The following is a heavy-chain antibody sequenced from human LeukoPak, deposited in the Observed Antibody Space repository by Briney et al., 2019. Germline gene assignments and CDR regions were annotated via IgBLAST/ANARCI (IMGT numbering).Heavy chain of an antibody. Sequence: ASVKVSCKASGYTFTSYYMHWVRQAPGQGLEWMGWISAYNGNTNYAQKLQGRVTMTTDTSTSTAYMELRSLRSDDTAVYYCARGDGDYRLFDYWGQGTLVTVSS. CDR2: ISAYNGNT. CDR3: ARGDGDYRLFDY. J-gene: IGHJ4*02. D-gene: IGHD4-17*01. V-gene: IGHV1-18*04. CDR1: GYTFTSYY.